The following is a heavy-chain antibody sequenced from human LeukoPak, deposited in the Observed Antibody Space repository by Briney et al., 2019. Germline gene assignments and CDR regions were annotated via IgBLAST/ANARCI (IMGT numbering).Heavy chain of an antibody. Sequence: SETLSLTCAVYGGSFSGYYWSWIRQPPGKGLEWIGEINHSGSTNYNPSLKSRVTISVDTSKNQFSLKLSSVTAADTAVYYCASGPGRGYSYGYGYWGQGTLVTVSS. CDR2: INHSGST. J-gene: IGHJ4*02. D-gene: IGHD5-18*01. CDR3: ASGPGRGYSYGYGY. CDR1: GGSFSGYY. V-gene: IGHV4-34*01.